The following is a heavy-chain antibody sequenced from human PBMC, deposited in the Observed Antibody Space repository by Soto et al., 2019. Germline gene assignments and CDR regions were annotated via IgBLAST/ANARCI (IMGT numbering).Heavy chain of an antibody. Sequence: SETLSLTCAVYGGSFSGYYWSWIRQPPGKGLEWIGEINHSGSTNYNPSLKSRVTISVDTSKNQFSLKLSSVTAADTAVYYCARETRLRYFAWLLYGMYNWFDTWGQGTLVTVSS. J-gene: IGHJ5*02. CDR1: GGSFSGYY. CDR3: ARETRLRYFAWLLYGMYNWFDT. D-gene: IGHD3-9*01. CDR2: INHSGST. V-gene: IGHV4-34*01.